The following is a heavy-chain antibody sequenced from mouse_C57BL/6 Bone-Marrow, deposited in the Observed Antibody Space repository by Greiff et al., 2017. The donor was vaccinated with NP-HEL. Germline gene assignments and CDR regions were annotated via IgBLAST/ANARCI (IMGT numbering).Heavy chain of an antibody. CDR2: IDPSDSST. CDR3: ASVV. V-gene: IGHV1-59*01. Sequence: QVQLQQPGAELVRPGTSVKLSCKASGYTFTSYWMHWVKQRPGQGLEWIGVIDPSDSSTNYNQKFKGKATLTVDTSSSTAYMQLSSLTSEDSAVYYCASVVWGQGTTLTVSS. CDR1: GYTFTSYW. J-gene: IGHJ2*01.